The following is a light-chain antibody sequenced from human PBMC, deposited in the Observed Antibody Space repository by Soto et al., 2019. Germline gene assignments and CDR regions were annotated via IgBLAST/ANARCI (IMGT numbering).Light chain of an antibody. Sequence: EIVLTQSPGTLSLSPGEGATLSCRASQSVSTKFFAWYQQKPGQAPWLLIYGASTRATGIPYRFSGSGSGTDFTLTIIRLEPEDFSVYYCQQYGRTSWTFGQGTKVDIK. J-gene: IGKJ1*01. CDR2: GAS. V-gene: IGKV3-20*01. CDR1: QSVSTKF. CDR3: QQYGRTSWT.